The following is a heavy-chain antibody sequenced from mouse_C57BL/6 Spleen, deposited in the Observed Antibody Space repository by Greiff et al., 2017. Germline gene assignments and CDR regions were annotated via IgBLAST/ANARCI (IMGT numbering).Heavy chain of an antibody. J-gene: IGHJ3*01. CDR1: GFTFSDYG. CDR3: ARRDYYGSSPSWFAY. CDR2: ISSGSSTI. V-gene: IGHV5-17*01. Sequence: EVQLVESGGGLVKPGGSLKLSCAASGFTFSDYGMHWVRQAPEKGLEWVAYISSGSSTIYYADTVKGRFPISRDNAKNTLFLQMTSLRSEDTAMYYCARRDYYGSSPSWFAYWGQGTLVTVSA. D-gene: IGHD1-1*01.